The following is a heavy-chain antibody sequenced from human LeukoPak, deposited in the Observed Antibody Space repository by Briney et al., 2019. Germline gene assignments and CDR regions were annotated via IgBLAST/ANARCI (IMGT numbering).Heavy chain of an antibody. V-gene: IGHV3-74*01. J-gene: IGHJ3*02. D-gene: IGHD3-16*01. CDR2: NKYDGTTK. CDR3: ARSDYFHN. Sequence: PGGSLRLSCEASGFSLSGSWMHWVRQAPGKGLMWVSQNKYDGTTKNYADSVRGRFIISRDNAKNTLYLHMNDLRAEDTAVYYCARSDYFHNWGQGTMVVVST. CDR1: GFSLSGSW.